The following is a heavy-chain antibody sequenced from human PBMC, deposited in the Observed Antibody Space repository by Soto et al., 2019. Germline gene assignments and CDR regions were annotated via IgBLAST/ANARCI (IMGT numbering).Heavy chain of an antibody. D-gene: IGHD5-12*01. Sequence: GGSLRLSCAASGFTFSSYSMNWVRQAPGKGLEWVSSISSSSSYIYYADSVKGRFTISRDNAKNSLYLQMNSLRAEDTAVYYCASALLSPGYSGYDRAFDIWGQGTMVTVSS. V-gene: IGHV3-21*01. CDR3: ASALLSPGYSGYDRAFDI. CDR2: ISSSSSYI. CDR1: GFTFSSYS. J-gene: IGHJ3*02.